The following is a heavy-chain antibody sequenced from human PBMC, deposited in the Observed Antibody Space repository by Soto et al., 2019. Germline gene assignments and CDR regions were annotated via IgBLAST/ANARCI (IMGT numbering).Heavy chain of an antibody. CDR1: GFTFNIYW. V-gene: IGHV3-7*01. Sequence: GGSLRLSCAAPGFTFNIYWMTWVRQAPGKGLEWVANIKQDGSEVYYVDSVKGRFTISRDNAKNSLYLQMNSLRAEDTAVYYCARDRYHYDSSGYSPFDYWGQGTLVTVSS. D-gene: IGHD3-22*01. J-gene: IGHJ4*02. CDR3: ARDRYHYDSSGYSPFDY. CDR2: IKQDGSEV.